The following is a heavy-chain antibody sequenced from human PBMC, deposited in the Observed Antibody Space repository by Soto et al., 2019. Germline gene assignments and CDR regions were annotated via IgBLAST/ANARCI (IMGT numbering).Heavy chain of an antibody. J-gene: IGHJ4*02. CDR2: INAGNGNI. D-gene: IGHD3-16*02. CDR3: ARDSRLRLGELSLSN. CDR1: GYTFTSYA. Sequence: QVQLVQSGAEVKKPGASVKVSCKASGYTFTSYAMHWVRQAPGQRLEWMGWINAGNGNIKYSQKFQGRVTITRDTSASTAYMELSSLRSEDTAVYYCARDSRLRLGELSLSNWGQGTLVTVSS. V-gene: IGHV1-3*01.